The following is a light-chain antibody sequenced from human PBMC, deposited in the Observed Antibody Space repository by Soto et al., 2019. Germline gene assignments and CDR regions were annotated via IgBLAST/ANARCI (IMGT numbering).Light chain of an antibody. CDR3: CSYAGFTPYL. J-gene: IGLJ1*01. CDR1: SSDVGSYNL. V-gene: IGLV2-23*01. Sequence: QSVLTQPASVSGSLGQSITISCTGTSSDVGSYNLVSWYQHHPGKAPKLLIFEGTKRPSGVSNRFSGSKSGNTASLAISGLQAEDEAVYHCCSYAGFTPYLFGTGTKVTVL. CDR2: EGT.